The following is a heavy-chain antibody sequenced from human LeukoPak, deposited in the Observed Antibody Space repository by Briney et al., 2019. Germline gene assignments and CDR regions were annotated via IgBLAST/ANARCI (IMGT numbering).Heavy chain of an antibody. CDR1: GGSISSYY. J-gene: IGHJ6*02. V-gene: IGHV4-59*01. CDR2: IYYSGST. Sequence: SETLSLTCTVSGGSISSYYWSWIRHPPGKGLEWIGYIYYSGSTNYNPSLKSRVTISVDTSKNQFSLKLSSVTAADTAVYYCARGGGGQYPYYYGMDVWGQGTTVTVSS. D-gene: IGHD2-2*01. CDR3: ARGGGGQYPYYYGMDV.